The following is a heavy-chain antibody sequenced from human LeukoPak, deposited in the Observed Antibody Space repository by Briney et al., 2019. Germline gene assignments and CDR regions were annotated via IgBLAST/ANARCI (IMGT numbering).Heavy chain of an antibody. Sequence: SETLSLTCTASGASFNSDDQYWNWIRQSPGKGLEWIGSIHPSGMLYNNPSLESRVTMSRDTSKNQFSLNLNSVTAADTAVYFCSRGLGSRKLGYWGQGILVTVSP. CDR1: GASFNSDDQY. CDR3: SRGLGSRKLGY. V-gene: IGHV4-31*03. J-gene: IGHJ4*02. D-gene: IGHD2-2*01. CDR2: IHPSGML.